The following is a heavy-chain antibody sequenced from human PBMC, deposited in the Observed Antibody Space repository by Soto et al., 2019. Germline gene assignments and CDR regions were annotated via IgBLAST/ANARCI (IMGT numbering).Heavy chain of an antibody. D-gene: IGHD3-10*01. CDR3: ARARGLLSFGNSKNNYYYYGMDV. CDR1: GGSISSYY. J-gene: IGHJ6*02. CDR2: IYYSGST. Sequence: SETLSLTCTVSGGSISSYYWSWIRQPPGKGLEWIGYIYYSGSTNYNPSLKSRVTISVDTSKNQFSLKLSSVTAADTAVYYCARARGLLSFGNSKNNYYYYGMDVWGQGTTVTVSS. V-gene: IGHV4-59*01.